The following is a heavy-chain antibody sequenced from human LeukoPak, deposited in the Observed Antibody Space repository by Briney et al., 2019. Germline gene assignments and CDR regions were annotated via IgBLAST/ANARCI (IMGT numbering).Heavy chain of an antibody. CDR1: GGTSSSYA. CDR2: IIPIFGTA. D-gene: IGHD2-2*01. CDR3: AREMNYCSSTSCYFRGSYYYYYMDV. V-gene: IGHV1-69*13. J-gene: IGHJ6*03. Sequence: GASVKVSCKASGGTSSSYAISWVRQAPGQGLEWMGGIIPIFGTANYAQKFQGRVTITADESTSTAYMELSSLRSEDTAVYYCAREMNYCSSTSCYFRGSYYYYYMDVWGKGTTVTVSS.